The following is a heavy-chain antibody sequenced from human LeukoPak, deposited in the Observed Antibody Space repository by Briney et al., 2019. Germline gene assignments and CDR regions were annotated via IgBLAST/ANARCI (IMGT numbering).Heavy chain of an antibody. J-gene: IGHJ6*03. CDR1: GFTFSSYA. Sequence: GGSLRLSCAASGFTFSSYAMHWVRQAPGKGLEWVAFIRYDGSNKYYADSVKGRFTISRDNSKNTLYLQMNSLRAEDTAVYYCAKVGSGYSSSWYLSYYYYYMDVWGPGTTVIVSS. D-gene: IGHD6-13*01. CDR3: AKVGSGYSSSWYLSYYYYYMDV. V-gene: IGHV3-30*02. CDR2: IRYDGSNK.